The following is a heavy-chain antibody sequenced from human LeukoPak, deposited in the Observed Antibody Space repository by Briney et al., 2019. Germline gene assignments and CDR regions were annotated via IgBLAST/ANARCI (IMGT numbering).Heavy chain of an antibody. CDR3: ARDLTVTIPAEGY. CDR1: GYTFSAYC. V-gene: IGHV1-2*02. CDR2: INPKSGGT. J-gene: IGHJ4*02. Sequence: GASVKVSCKASGYTFSAYCMHWVRQAPGQGLEWMGWINPKSGGTNYAQQFQDRVTMARDTSISTAYMELSRLRSDDTAVYYCARDLTVTIPAEGYWGQGTLVTVSS. D-gene: IGHD4-17*01.